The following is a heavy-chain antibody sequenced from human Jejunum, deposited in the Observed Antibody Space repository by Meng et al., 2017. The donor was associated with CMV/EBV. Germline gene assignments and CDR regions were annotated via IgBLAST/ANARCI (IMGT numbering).Heavy chain of an antibody. CDR3: VKDMYRGRLLIDS. D-gene: IGHD5-12*01. CDR2: MNPNNGET. Sequence: ASGYTFTSYDIHWVRQAPGQGLEWMGWMNPNNGETGYAQKFQGRVTMTRDKSTSTASMELSSLRSEDTAVYYCVKDMYRGRLLIDSWGQGTLVTVSS. J-gene: IGHJ4*02. V-gene: IGHV1-8*01. CDR1: GYTFTSYD.